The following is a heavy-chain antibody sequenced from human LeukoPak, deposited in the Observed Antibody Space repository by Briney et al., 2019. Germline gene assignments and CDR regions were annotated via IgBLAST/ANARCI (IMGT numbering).Heavy chain of an antibody. V-gene: IGHV4-38-2*01. D-gene: IGHD6-19*01. J-gene: IGHJ4*02. CDR3: ARGRGYSSGWYGY. Sequence: SGTLSLTCAVSGYSLSSGYYRGWIRQPPGKGLEWIGSIYHIGSTYYTPSLKSRVTITVDTPKNHFSLKLSSVTAADTAVYYCARGRGYSSGWYGYWGQGTLVTVSS. CDR1: GYSLSSGYY. CDR2: IYHIGST.